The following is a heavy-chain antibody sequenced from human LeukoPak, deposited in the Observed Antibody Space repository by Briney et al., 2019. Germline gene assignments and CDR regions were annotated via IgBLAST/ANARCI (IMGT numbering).Heavy chain of an antibody. D-gene: IGHD6-13*01. CDR3: ARGVAAARI. Sequence: PSETLSLTCAVYSGSFSGCYWSWIRQPPGKGLEWIGEINHSGSTNYNPSLKSRVTISVDTSKNYFSLNLSSVTAADTAVYYCARGVAAARIWGQGTLVTVSS. V-gene: IGHV4-34*01. CDR2: INHSGST. CDR1: SGSFSGCY. J-gene: IGHJ4*02.